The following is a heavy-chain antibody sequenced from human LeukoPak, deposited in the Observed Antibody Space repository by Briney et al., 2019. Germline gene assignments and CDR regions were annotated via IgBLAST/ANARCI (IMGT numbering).Heavy chain of an antibody. Sequence: GGSLRLSCAASGFTFSNFGMHWVRQAPGMGLEWVAFIRYDGSDKYHADSVKGRFSISRDNSKNTLYLQMNSLRAEDTAVYYCAKGFPSNDVRSGFYSDVWGKGTTVTVSS. D-gene: IGHD3-3*01. V-gene: IGHV3-30*02. CDR1: GFTFSNFG. CDR3: AKGFPSNDVRSGFYSDV. J-gene: IGHJ6*04. CDR2: IRYDGSDK.